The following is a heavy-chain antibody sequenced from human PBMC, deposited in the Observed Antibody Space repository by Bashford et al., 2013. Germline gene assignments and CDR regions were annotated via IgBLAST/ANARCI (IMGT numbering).Heavy chain of an antibody. D-gene: IGHD4-17*01. CDR3: ARHKYGEDNTIDY. Sequence: WVRQMPGKGLEWMGIIYPGDSDTRYSPSFQGQVTISADKSISTAYLQWSSLKASDTAMYYCARHKYGEDNTIDYWGQGTLVTVSS. V-gene: IGHV5-51*01. J-gene: IGHJ4*02. CDR2: IYPGDSDT.